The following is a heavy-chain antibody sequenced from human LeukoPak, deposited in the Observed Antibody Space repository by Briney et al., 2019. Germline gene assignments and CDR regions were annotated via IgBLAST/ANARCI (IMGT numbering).Heavy chain of an antibody. Sequence: GGSLRLSCAASGFTFTTYWMTWVRQAPGKELEGVANIKQDGSEKYYLDSVKGRFTISRDNAKNSLYLQMNSLRVEDTAVYYCARSIRTDNWGQGTLVTVSS. J-gene: IGHJ4*02. D-gene: IGHD1-14*01. CDR3: ARSIRTDN. CDR1: GFTFTTYW. CDR2: IKQDGSEK. V-gene: IGHV3-7*01.